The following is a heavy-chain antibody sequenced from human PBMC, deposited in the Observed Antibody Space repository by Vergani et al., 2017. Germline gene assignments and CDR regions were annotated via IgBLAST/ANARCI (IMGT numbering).Heavy chain of an antibody. CDR3: AGASSIAARVFDY. CDR2: IYYSGST. CDR1: GGSISSSSYY. D-gene: IGHD6-6*01. Sequence: QLQLQESGPGLVKPSETLSLTCTVSGGSISSSSYYWGWIRQPPGKGLEWIGSIYYSGSTYYNPSLKSRVTISVDTSKNQFSLKLSSVTAADTAVYYCAGASSIAARVFDYWGQGTLVTVSS. J-gene: IGHJ4*02. V-gene: IGHV4-39*01.